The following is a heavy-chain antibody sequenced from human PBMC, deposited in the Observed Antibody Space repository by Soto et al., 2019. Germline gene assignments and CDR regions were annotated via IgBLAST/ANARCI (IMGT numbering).Heavy chain of an antibody. CDR2: IYYSGST. CDR1: GGSISSYY. V-gene: IGHV4-59*08. D-gene: IGHD4-17*01. CDR3: ARLAVTHYYYYYYYMDV. J-gene: IGHJ6*03. Sequence: SETLSLTCTVSGGSISSYYWSWIRQPPGKGLEWIGYIYYSGSTNYNPSLKSRVTISVDTSKNQFSLKLSSVTAADTAVYYCARLAVTHYYYYYYYMDVWGKGTTVTVS.